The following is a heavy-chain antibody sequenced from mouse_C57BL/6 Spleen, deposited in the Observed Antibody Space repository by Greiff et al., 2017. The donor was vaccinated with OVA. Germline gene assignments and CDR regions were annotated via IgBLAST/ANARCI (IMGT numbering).Heavy chain of an antibody. J-gene: IGHJ3*01. Sequence: VKLQESGPGLVQPSQSLSITCTVSGFSLTSYGVHWVRQSPGKGLEWLGVIWSGGSTDYNAAFISRLSISKDNSKSQVFFKMNSLQADDTAIYYCAEVGDGYYGGFAYWGQGTLVTVSA. D-gene: IGHD2-3*01. CDR2: IWSGGST. CDR1: GFSLTSYG. CDR3: AEVGDGYYGGFAY. V-gene: IGHV2-2*01.